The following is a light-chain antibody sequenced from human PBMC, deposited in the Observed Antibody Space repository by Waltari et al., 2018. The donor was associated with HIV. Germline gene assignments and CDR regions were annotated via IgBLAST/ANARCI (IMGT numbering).Light chain of an antibody. CDR1: TSAFGISNY. CDR2: EVV. CDR3: SSYTSNDTVL. V-gene: IGLV2-14*01. J-gene: IGLJ2*01. Sequence: HSALTQPASVSASPGQSITISCTGTTSAFGISNYFSWYQQHPGKVPKVILSEVVSRPSGVSHRFSGSQSGNTASLTISGLQAEDEADYYCSSYTSNDTVLFGGGTKVTVL.